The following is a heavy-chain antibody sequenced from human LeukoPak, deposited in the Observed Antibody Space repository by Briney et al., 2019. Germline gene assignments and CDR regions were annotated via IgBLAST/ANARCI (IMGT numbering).Heavy chain of an antibody. D-gene: IGHD1-14*01. V-gene: IGHV3-7*01. J-gene: IGHJ4*02. Sequence: GGSLRPSCAASGFTFSSYWMSWVRQAPGKGLELVANIKQDGSEKYYADSVKGRLTISRDNAKNSLYLQMNSLRAGDTAVYYCARNQRRLDYWGQGTLVTVSS. CDR1: GFTFSSYW. CDR3: ARNQRRLDY. CDR2: IKQDGSEK.